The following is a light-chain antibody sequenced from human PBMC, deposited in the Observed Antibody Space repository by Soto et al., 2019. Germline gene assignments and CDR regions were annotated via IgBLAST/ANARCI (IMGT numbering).Light chain of an antibody. J-gene: IGKJ1*01. Sequence: EIVLTQSPGTLSLSSGERATLSCRASQTINDRHLAWYQQKPGQAPRLLIYDASSRATGVPDRFSGSGSGTDFTLTIARLEPEDFAVYSCEQYGCSPLTFGQGTKVEIK. CDR3: EQYGCSPLT. CDR2: DAS. CDR1: QTINDRH. V-gene: IGKV3-20*01.